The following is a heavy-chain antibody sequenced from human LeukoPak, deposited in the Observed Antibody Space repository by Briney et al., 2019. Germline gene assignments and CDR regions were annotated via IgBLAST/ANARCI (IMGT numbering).Heavy chain of an antibody. CDR1: GGSISSSSYY. V-gene: IGHV4-39*07. Sequence: SETLSLTCTVSGGSISSSSYYWGWIRQPPGKGLEWIGSIYYSGSTYYNPSLKSRVTISVDTSKNQFSLKLSSVTAADTAVYYCARGYSGYEYYFDYWGQGTLVTVSS. D-gene: IGHD5-12*01. J-gene: IGHJ4*02. CDR2: IYYSGST. CDR3: ARGYSGYEYYFDY.